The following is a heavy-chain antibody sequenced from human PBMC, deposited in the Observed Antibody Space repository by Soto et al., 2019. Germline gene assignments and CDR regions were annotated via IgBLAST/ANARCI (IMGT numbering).Heavy chain of an antibody. CDR3: AKDTPLKEFDC. CDR1: GFTFSNSF. Sequence: GGSLRLSCSASGFTFSNSFMHWVRQAPGRGLEWVAAISYDGSNTYYAKSVKGRFTISRDNSRDTLYLQVISLRSEDTAMYYCAKDTPLKEFDCWGQGTLVTVPQ. J-gene: IGHJ4*02. V-gene: IGHV3-30*18. CDR2: ISYDGSNT.